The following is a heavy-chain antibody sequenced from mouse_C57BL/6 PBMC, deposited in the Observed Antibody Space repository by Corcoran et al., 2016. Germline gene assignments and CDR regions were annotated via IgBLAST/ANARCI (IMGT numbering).Heavy chain of an antibody. J-gene: IGHJ3*01. V-gene: IGHV1-66*01. Sequence: QVQLQQSGPELVKPGASVKISCKASGYSFTSYYIHWVKQRPGQGLEWIGWIYPGSGNTKYNEKFKGKATLTADTSSSTAYMQLSSLTSEDSAVYYCASWGTLSWFAYWGQGTLVTVSA. CDR1: GYSFTSYY. CDR2: IYPGSGNT. CDR3: ASWGTLSWFAY. D-gene: IGHD2-14*01.